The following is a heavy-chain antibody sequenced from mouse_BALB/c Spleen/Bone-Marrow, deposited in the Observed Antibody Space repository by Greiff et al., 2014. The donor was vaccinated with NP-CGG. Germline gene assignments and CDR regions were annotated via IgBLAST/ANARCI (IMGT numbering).Heavy chain of an antibody. J-gene: IGHJ4*01. CDR3: ARGATMITTGDAMDY. Sequence: SGPELVKPGASMKISCKASGYSFTDYTMNWVKQSHGKNLEWIGLINPYNGGTDYSQKFKGKATLTVDKSSSTAYMELLSLTSEDSAVYYCARGATMITTGDAMDYWGQGTSVTVSS. V-gene: IGHV1-18*01. CDR2: INPYNGGT. D-gene: IGHD2-4*01. CDR1: GYSFTDYT.